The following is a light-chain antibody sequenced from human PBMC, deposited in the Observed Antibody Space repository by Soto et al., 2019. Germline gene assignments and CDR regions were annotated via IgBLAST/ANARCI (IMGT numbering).Light chain of an antibody. CDR3: QQYENLIT. J-gene: IGKJ5*01. Sequence: DIQITQSPSSLSASVGDRVTITCQASQDINNSLNWYQQRPGKPPKLLIYDASNLETGVPSRFSGSGSGTDFSFTITSLQPEDIATYYCQQYENLITFGQGTRLEIK. CDR1: QDINNS. CDR2: DAS. V-gene: IGKV1-33*01.